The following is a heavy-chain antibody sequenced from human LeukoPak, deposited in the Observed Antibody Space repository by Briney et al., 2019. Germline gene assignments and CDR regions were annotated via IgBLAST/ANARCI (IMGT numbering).Heavy chain of an antibody. J-gene: IGHJ4*02. CDR2: INHSGST. CDR1: GGSFSGYY. D-gene: IGHD3-22*01. Sequence: KASETLSLTCAVYGGSFSGYYWSWIRQPPGKGLEWIGEINHSGSTNYNPSLKSRVTISVDTSKNQFSLKLSSVTAADTAVYYCARFGYHDSSGYLYYFDYWGQGTLVTVSS. V-gene: IGHV4-34*01. CDR3: ARFGYHDSSGYLYYFDY.